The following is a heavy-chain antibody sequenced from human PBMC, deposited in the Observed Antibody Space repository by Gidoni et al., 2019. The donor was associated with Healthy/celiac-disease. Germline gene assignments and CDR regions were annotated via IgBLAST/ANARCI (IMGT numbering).Heavy chain of an antibody. J-gene: IGHJ4*02. D-gene: IGHD6-19*01. CDR1: GFTFSRYA. CDR2: IIGRGGTT. V-gene: IGHV3-23*04. CDR3: ATSIAVAGYHYYFDY. Sequence: EVQLVESGGGLVQPGGSLKLSCGAYGFTFSRYALSCVPQAPGQGLAWVSAIIGRGGTTYYADSVKGRCTTSRDNSKNTLYPQMNTLRAEDTSVYYCATSIAVAGYHYYFDYCGQGTLVTVSS.